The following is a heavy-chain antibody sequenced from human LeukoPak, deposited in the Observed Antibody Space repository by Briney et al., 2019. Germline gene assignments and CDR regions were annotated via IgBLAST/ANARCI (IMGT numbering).Heavy chain of an antibody. Sequence: EASVKVSCKASGYTFTGYYMHWVRQAPGQGLEWMGWINPNSGGTNYAQKFQGRVTMTRDTSISTAYMELSRLRSDDTAVYYCARLPSGSGYNDYWGQGTLVTVSS. V-gene: IGHV1-2*02. CDR3: ARLPSGSGYNDY. CDR1: GYTFTGYY. CDR2: INPNSGGT. J-gene: IGHJ4*02. D-gene: IGHD3-22*01.